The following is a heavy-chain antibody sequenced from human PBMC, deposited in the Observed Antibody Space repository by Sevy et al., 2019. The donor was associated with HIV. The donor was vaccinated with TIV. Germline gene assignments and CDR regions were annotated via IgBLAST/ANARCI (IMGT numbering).Heavy chain of an antibody. CDR1: GFTFGDYA. Sequence: GGSLRLSCTSSGFTFGDYAMSWFRQAPGKGLEWVGFIRSKTYGGTTEYAASVKGRFTISRDDSKSIAYLQMKSLKTEDTAVYYCTRDGAMYGDYNQYYWGQGTLVTVSS. CDR3: TRDGAMYGDYNQYY. D-gene: IGHD4-17*01. CDR2: IRSKTYGGTT. J-gene: IGHJ4*02. V-gene: IGHV3-49*03.